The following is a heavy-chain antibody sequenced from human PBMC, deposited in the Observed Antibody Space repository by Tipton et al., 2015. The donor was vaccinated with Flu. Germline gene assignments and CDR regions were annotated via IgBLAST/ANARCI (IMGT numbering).Heavy chain of an antibody. J-gene: IGHJ4*02. Sequence: TLSLTCAVYGRSFSGYYWSWIRQPPGKGLEWIGEINHSGRTNYNPSLKSRVTISADTPKNQFFLTLNSVTAADTAVYYCAPKFANWGVWEPRDYWGQGTLVTVSS. CDR3: APKFANWGVWEPRDY. D-gene: IGHD7-27*01. V-gene: IGHV4-34*01. CDR2: INHSGRT. CDR1: GRSFSGYY.